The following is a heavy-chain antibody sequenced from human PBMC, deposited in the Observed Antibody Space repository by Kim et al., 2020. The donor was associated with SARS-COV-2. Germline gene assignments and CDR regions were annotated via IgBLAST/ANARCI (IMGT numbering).Heavy chain of an antibody. Sequence: ASVKVSCKASGYTFTSYYMHWVRQAPGQGLEWMGIINPSGGSTSYAQKFQGRVTMTRDTSTSTVYMELSSLRSEDTAVYYCARVVRIAGPSPNYYGSGSALGYWGQGTLVTVSS. CDR1: GYTFTSYY. J-gene: IGHJ4*02. CDR3: ARVVRIAGPSPNYYGSGSALGY. CDR2: INPSGGST. V-gene: IGHV1-46*01. D-gene: IGHD3-10*01.